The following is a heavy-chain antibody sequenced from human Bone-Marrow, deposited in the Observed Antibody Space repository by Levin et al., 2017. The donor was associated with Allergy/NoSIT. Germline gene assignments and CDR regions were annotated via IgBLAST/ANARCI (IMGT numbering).Heavy chain of an antibody. CDR3: AKGDRGPYSDNWYNWFDP. D-gene: IGHD1-1*01. Sequence: GESLKISCAASGFIFNTYGMNWVRQAPGRGLEWISYFGTLDTDIYYSDSVKGRFTISRDNAKNSVFLQMNSLRAEDTAMYYCAKGDRGPYSDNWYNWFDPWGQGTLVIVSS. CDR2: FGTLDTDI. J-gene: IGHJ5*02. CDR1: GFIFNTYG. V-gene: IGHV3-48*01.